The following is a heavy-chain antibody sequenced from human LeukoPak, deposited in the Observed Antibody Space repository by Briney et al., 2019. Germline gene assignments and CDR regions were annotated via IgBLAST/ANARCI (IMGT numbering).Heavy chain of an antibody. J-gene: IGHJ6*02. CDR3: AKASAFQRGGGKVYYYGMDV. V-gene: IGHV3-23*01. Sequence: GGSLRLSCAASGFTFSSYAMSWVRQAPGKGLEWVSAISGSGGSTYYADSVKGRFTISRDNSKNTLYLQMNSLRAEDTAVYYCAKASAFQRGGGKVYYYGMDVWGQGTTVAVSS. CDR2: ISGSGGST. D-gene: IGHD4-23*01. CDR1: GFTFSSYA.